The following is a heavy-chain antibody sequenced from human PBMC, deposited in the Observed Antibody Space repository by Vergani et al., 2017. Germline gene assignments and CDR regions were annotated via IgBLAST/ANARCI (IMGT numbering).Heavy chain of an antibody. CDR2: IYYSGST. CDR1: GGSISSSSYY. D-gene: IGHD1-26*01. J-gene: IGHJ3*01. V-gene: IGHV4-39*07. CDR3: ASSYSGSYYGLLDY. Sequence: QVQLQQWGAGLLKPSETLSLTCTVSGGSISSSSYYWGWIRQPPGKGLEWIGSIYYSGSTYYNPSLKSRVTISVDTSKKQFSLKLSSVTAADTAVYYCASSYSGSYYGLLDYWGQGTMVTVSS.